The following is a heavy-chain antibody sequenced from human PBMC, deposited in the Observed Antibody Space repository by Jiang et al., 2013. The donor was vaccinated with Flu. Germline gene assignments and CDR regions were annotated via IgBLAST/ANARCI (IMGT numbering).Heavy chain of an antibody. J-gene: IGHJ6*04. Sequence: EWVSSISSRSTYIYYADSVRGRLTISRDNAKNSVYLQMDRLTVEDTAVYYCARDPGAAAAVFYYYGMDVWGKGTAVTVSS. CDR3: ARDPGAAAAVFYYYGMDV. D-gene: IGHD6-13*01. V-gene: IGHV3-21*01. CDR2: ISSRSTYI.